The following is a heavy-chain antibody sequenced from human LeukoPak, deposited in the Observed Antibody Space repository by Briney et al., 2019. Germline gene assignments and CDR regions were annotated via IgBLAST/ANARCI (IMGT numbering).Heavy chain of an antibody. CDR3: AVAAAGNWDYYYYYYMDV. D-gene: IGHD6-13*01. J-gene: IGHJ6*03. CDR2: ISSGSSTI. V-gene: IGHV3-48*01. CDR1: GFTFSSYS. Sequence: GGSLRLSCAASGFTFSSYSMNWVRQAPGKGLEWVSYISSGSSTIYYADSVKGRFTISRDNSKNTLYLQMNSLRAEDTAVYYCAVAAAGNWDYYYYYYMDVWGKGTTVTVSS.